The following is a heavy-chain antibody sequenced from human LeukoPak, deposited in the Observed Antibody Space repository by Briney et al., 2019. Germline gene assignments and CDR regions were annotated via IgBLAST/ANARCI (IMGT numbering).Heavy chain of an antibody. CDR2: ISGSGGST. Sequence: GGALRLSCAASGFTFSSYAMSWVRQAAGKGLEWVSAISGSGGSTYYADSVKGRFTISRDNSKNTLYLQMNSLRAEDTAVYYCAKERYYGSGSYYGPFNWFDPWGQGTLVTVSS. D-gene: IGHD3-10*01. V-gene: IGHV3-23*01. CDR1: GFTFSSYA. CDR3: AKERYYGSGSYYGPFNWFDP. J-gene: IGHJ5*02.